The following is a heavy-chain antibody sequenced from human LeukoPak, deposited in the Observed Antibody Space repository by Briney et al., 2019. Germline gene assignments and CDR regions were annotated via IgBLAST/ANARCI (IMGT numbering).Heavy chain of an antibody. CDR2: ISGSGGST. J-gene: IGHJ4*02. V-gene: IGHV3-23*01. D-gene: IGHD2/OR15-2a*01. CDR1: GFTFSSNA. CDR3: AKNSREWIYFDY. Sequence: PGGSLRLSCAASGFTFSSNAMSWVRQAPGKGLEWVSAISGSGGSTYYADSVKGRFTISRDNSKNTLYLQMNSLRAEDTAVYYCAKNSREWIYFDYWGQGTLVTVSS.